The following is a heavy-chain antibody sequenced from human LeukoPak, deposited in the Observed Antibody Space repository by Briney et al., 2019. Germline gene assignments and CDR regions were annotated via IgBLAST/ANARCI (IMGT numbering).Heavy chain of an antibody. CDR2: IKQDGNEK. J-gene: IGHJ4*02. CDR1: GFSFGNYW. CDR3: ARDGSSGISHAADY. D-gene: IGHD3-22*01. Sequence: GGSLRLSCAASGFSFGNYWMIWVRQAPGKGLEWAANIKQDGNEKYYVDSVRGRVTISRDNAKNSLYLQMNSLRAEDTAVYYCARDGSSGISHAADYWGQGTLVTVSS. V-gene: IGHV3-7*01.